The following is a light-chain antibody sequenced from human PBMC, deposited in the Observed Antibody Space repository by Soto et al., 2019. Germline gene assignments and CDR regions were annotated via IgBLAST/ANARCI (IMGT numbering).Light chain of an antibody. J-gene: IGLJ3*02. CDR1: SSNIGSNT. CDR2: KTH. V-gene: IGLV1-44*01. Sequence: QAVVTQPPSASGTPGQRVTISCSGSSSNIGSNTVNWYQQLPGTAPKLLIYKTHQRPSGVPDRFSGSKSGTSASLAISGLQSEDEGDYYCATWDDSLNGPVFGGGTKLTVL. CDR3: ATWDDSLNGPV.